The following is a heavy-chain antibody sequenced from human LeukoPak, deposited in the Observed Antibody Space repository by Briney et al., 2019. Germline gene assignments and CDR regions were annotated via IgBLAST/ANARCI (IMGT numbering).Heavy chain of an antibody. V-gene: IGHV4-39*01. D-gene: IGHD3-9*01. CDR3: VRQYYDILTGYSDLFDI. CDR1: GGSISSSSYY. CDR2: IYYSGTT. J-gene: IGHJ3*02. Sequence: PSETLSLTCTVSGGSISSSSYYWGWIRQSPGKGLEWIGSIYYSGTTQDNPSLMSRSTISVDTSKNQFSLKLTSVTAADTSVYYCVRQYYDILTGYSDLFDIWGPGTKVIVSS.